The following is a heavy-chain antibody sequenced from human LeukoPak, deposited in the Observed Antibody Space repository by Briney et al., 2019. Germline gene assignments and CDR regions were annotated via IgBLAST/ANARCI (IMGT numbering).Heavy chain of an antibody. CDR2: IIPIFGTA. CDR1: GGTFSSYA. J-gene: IGHJ6*03. CDR3: ASSGSYYGRRGYYYYMDV. V-gene: IGHV1-69*13. D-gene: IGHD1-26*01. Sequence: ASVKVSCKASGGTFSSYAISWVRQAPGQGLEWMGGIIPIFGTANYAQKFQGRVTITADESTSTAYMELSSLRSEDTAVYYCASSGSYYGRRGYYYYMDVWGKGTTVTVSS.